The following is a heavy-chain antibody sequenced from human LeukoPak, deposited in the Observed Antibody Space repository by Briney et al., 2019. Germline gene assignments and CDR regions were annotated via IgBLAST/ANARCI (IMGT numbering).Heavy chain of an antibody. J-gene: IGHJ6*03. CDR1: GGSISSYY. CDR3: AREGITMVRGVIIPTGRYYYMDV. V-gene: IGHV4-4*07. Sequence: SGTLSLTCTVSGGSISSYYWSWIRQPAGKGLEWIGRIYTSGSTNYNPSLKSRVTMSVDTSKNQFSLKLSSVTAADTAVYYCAREGITMVRGVIIPTGRYYYMDVWGKGTTVTISS. CDR2: IYTSGST. D-gene: IGHD3-10*01.